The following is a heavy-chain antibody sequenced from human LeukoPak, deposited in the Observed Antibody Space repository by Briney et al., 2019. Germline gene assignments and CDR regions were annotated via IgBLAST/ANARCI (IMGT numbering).Heavy chain of an antibody. Sequence: SETLSLTCAVYGGSFSVYYWSWIRQPPGKGPEYIGDINHRGFTNHNPSLKSRVTISVDTSTNHFSLRLISLTAADTAVYYCARGRARRNPYIYDSSGFPFDYWGRGTLVTVST. CDR2: INHRGFT. J-gene: IGHJ4*02. CDR1: GGSFSVYY. CDR3: ARGRARRNPYIYDSSGFPFDY. D-gene: IGHD3-22*01. V-gene: IGHV4-34*01.